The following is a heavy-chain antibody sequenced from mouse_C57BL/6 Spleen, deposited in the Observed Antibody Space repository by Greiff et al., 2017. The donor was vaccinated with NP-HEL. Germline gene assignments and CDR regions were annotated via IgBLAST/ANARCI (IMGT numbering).Heavy chain of an antibody. CDR3: AKAPLITTVVATEYYAMDY. V-gene: IGHV2-3*01. CDR1: GFSLTSYG. D-gene: IGHD1-1*01. CDR2: IWGDGST. J-gene: IGHJ4*01. Sequence: VKLMESGPGLVAPSQSLSITCTVSGFSLTSYGVSWVRQPPGKGLEWLGVIWGDGSTNYHSALISRLSISKDNSKSQVFLKLNSLQTDDTATDYCAKAPLITTVVATEYYAMDYWGQGTSVTVSS.